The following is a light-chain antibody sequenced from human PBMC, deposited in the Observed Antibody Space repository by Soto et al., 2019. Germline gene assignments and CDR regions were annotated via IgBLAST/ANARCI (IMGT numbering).Light chain of an antibody. Sequence: QSALTQPSSVSGSTGQSVTISCTGTSSDVGGYNYVSWYQQHPGKAPKVMIYDVSERPSGVPDRFSGSKSGNTASLTISGLQAEDEADYYCCSYAGSPRYVLGTGTKVTVL. J-gene: IGLJ1*01. CDR2: DVS. CDR3: CSYAGSPRYV. CDR1: SSDVGGYNY. V-gene: IGLV2-11*01.